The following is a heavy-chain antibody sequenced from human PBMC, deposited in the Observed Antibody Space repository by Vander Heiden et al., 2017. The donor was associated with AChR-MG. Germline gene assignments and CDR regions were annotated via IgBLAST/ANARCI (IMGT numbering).Heavy chain of an antibody. CDR3: AKDDYYDSSGYPLFGTFDY. D-gene: IGHD3-22*01. Sequence: EVQLLGSGGGLVQPGGSLRLSCAASGFTFSSYAMGWGRKAPGKGLEWVSAISGSGGSTYYADSVKGRFTISRDNSKNTLYLQMNSLRAEDTAVYYCAKDDYYDSSGYPLFGTFDYWGQGTLVTVSS. CDR1: GFTFSSYA. CDR2: ISGSGGST. V-gene: IGHV3-23*01. J-gene: IGHJ4*02.